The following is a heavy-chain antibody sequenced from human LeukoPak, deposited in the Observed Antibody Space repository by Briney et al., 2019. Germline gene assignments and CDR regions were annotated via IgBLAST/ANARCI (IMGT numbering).Heavy chain of an antibody. Sequence: GGSLRLSFAASGFTFSSYGMHWVRQAPGKGLEWVAVISYDGSNKYYADSVKGRFTISRDNSKNTLYLQMNSLRAEDTAVYYCARAEKGIAAAGIRFDYWGQGTLVTVSS. CDR1: GFTFSSYG. V-gene: IGHV3-30*03. J-gene: IGHJ4*02. D-gene: IGHD6-13*01. CDR2: ISYDGSNK. CDR3: ARAEKGIAAAGIRFDY.